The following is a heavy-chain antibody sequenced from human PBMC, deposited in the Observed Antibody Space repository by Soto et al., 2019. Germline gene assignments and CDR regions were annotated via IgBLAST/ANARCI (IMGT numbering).Heavy chain of an antibody. CDR3: ARASGSGSYYRNYYYYGMDV. D-gene: IGHD3-10*01. V-gene: IGHV1-8*01. J-gene: IGHJ6*02. Sequence: GASVKVSCKASGYTFTSYDINWVRQATGQGPEWMGWMNPNSGNTGYAQKFQGRVTMTRNTSISTAYMELSSLRSEDTAVYYCARASGSGSYYRNYYYYGMDVWGQGTTVTVSS. CDR1: GYTFTSYD. CDR2: MNPNSGNT.